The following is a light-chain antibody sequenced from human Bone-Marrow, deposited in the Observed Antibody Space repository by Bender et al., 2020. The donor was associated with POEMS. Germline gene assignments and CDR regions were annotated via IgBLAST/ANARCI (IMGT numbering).Light chain of an antibody. Sequence: QSVLTQPPSVSGTPGQRVTISCSGSSSNIGSNYVYWYQQLPGTAPKLLLYRSNQRPSGIPDRFSGSKSGTSATLGITGLQTGDEADYYCGTWDNSLSAGVFGGGTKLTVL. CDR3: GTWDNSLSAGV. CDR2: RSN. CDR1: SSNIGSNY. V-gene: IGLV1-51*02. J-gene: IGLJ3*02.